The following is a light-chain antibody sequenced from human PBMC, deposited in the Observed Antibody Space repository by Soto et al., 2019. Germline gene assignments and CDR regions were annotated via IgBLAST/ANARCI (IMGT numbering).Light chain of an antibody. J-gene: IGKJ3*01. V-gene: IGKV1-39*01. Sequence: DIQMTQSPSSLSASVGDRVTITCRASQSISSYLNCYQQNPGKAPKLLIYAASSLQSGVPSRVRGSGSGADVTLTISSLQPEDFASYYCQQSYSSLFTFGPGTKVDIE. CDR2: AAS. CDR3: QQSYSSLFT. CDR1: QSISSY.